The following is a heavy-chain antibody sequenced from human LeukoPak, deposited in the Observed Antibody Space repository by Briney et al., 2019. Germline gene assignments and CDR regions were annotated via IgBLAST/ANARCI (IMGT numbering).Heavy chain of an antibody. V-gene: IGHV1-69*01. D-gene: IGHD3-10*01. J-gene: IGHJ5*02. CDR3: AREGTMVRGVIIRTGWFDP. Sequence: SVKVSCKASGGTFSSYAISWVRQAPGRGLEWMGGIIPIFGTANYAQEFQGRVTITADESTSTAYMELSSLRSEDTAVYYCAREGTMVRGVIIRTGWFDPWGQGTLVTVSS. CDR1: GGTFSSYA. CDR2: IIPIFGTA.